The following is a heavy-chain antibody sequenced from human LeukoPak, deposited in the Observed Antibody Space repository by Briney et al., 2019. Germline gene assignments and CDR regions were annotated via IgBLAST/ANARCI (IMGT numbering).Heavy chain of an antibody. CDR1: IYTFTSYG. Sequence: ASVKVSCKASIYTFTSYGISWVRQAPGQGLEWMGWISAYNGNTNYAQRLQGRVTMTTDTSTSTAYMELSSLRSEDTAVYYCATSFAAAGPFDYWGQGTLVTVSS. J-gene: IGHJ4*02. V-gene: IGHV1-18*01. CDR2: ISAYNGNT. D-gene: IGHD6-13*01. CDR3: ATSFAAAGPFDY.